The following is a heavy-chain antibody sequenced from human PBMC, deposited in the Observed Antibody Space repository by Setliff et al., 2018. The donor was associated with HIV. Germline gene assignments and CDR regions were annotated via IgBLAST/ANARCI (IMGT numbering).Heavy chain of an antibody. CDR2: ISSGGGYI. J-gene: IGHJ1*01. Sequence: GGSLRLSCAASGFTFTIYSLNWVRQAPGKGLEWVSSISSGGGYIYYADSVKGRFTISRDSTKNSVYLQMNSLRAEDTAVYYCARNDYFQDWGQGTQVTVSS. CDR1: GFTFTIYS. CDR3: ARNDYFQD. V-gene: IGHV3-21*06.